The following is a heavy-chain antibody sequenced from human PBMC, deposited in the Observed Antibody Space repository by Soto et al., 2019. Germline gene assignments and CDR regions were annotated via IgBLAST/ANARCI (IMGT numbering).Heavy chain of an antibody. D-gene: IGHD2-15*01. CDR2: VHDSGRS. CDR3: EGVAGTRGWY. CDR1: GDAITNYY. J-gene: IGHJ4*02. Sequence: QVQLQESGPGLVKPSETLSLTCTVSGDAITNYYWTWIRQSPGKGLEWIGYVHDSGRSNYNPSLKVTVRLSVVTTRIPFSMTVNSVTLANTDVYYGEGVAGTRGWYWGQGTLVTVSS. V-gene: IGHV4-59*01.